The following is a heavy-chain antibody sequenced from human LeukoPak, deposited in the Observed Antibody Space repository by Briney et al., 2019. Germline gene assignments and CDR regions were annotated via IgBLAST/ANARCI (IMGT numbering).Heavy chain of an antibody. D-gene: IGHD3-22*01. CDR3: ARAPPYYDSSGYYFDY. CDR2: IYSGGST. J-gene: IGHJ4*02. Sequence: GGSLRLSCAASGFTVSSNYMSWVRQAPGKGLEWVSVIYSGGSTYYADSVKGRFTIYRDNSKNTLYLQMNSLRAEDTAVYYCARAPPYYDSSGYYFDYWGQGTLVTVSS. V-gene: IGHV3-53*01. CDR1: GFTVSSNY.